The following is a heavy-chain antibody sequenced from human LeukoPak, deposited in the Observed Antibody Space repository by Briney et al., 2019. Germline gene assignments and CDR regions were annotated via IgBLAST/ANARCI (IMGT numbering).Heavy chain of an antibody. CDR1: GFTFSSYA. D-gene: IGHD2-2*01. V-gene: IGHV3-64D*09. CDR3: VKGYCSSISCYGDY. CDR2: ISSNGGST. Sequence: GGSLRLSCSASGFTFSSYAMHWVRQAPGKGLEYVSAISSNGGSTYYADSVKGRFTISRDNSKNTLYLQMSSLRAEDTAVFYCVKGYCSSISCYGDYWGQGTLVTFSS. J-gene: IGHJ4*02.